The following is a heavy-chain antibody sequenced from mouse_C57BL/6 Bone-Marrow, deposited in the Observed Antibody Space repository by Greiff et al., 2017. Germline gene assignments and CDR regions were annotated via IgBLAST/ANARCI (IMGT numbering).Heavy chain of an antibody. CDR2: ISDGGSYT. J-gene: IGHJ3*01. D-gene: IGHD1-1*01. Sequence: EVHLVESGGGLVKPGGSLKLSCAASGFTFSSYAMSWVRQTPEKRLEWVATISDGGSYTYYPDNVKGRYTISRDNAKNNLYLQMSHLTSEDTAMYYCARDRVYYGSSFWFAYWGQGTRVTVSA. V-gene: IGHV5-4*01. CDR1: GFTFSSYA. CDR3: ARDRVYYGSSFWFAY.